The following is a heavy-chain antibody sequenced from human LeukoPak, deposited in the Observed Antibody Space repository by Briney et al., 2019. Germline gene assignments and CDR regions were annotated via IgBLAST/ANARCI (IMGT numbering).Heavy chain of an antibody. CDR2: INPNSGGT. CDR1: GYTFTGYY. J-gene: IGHJ4*02. Sequence: EASVKVSCKASGYTFTGYYMHWVRQAPGQGLEWMGWINPNSGGTNYAQKFQGRVTMTRDTSISTAYMELSRLRSDDTAVYYCARDGSLGTAVAGTGDYWGQGTLVTVSS. CDR3: ARDGSLGTAVAGTGDY. D-gene: IGHD6-19*01. V-gene: IGHV1-2*02.